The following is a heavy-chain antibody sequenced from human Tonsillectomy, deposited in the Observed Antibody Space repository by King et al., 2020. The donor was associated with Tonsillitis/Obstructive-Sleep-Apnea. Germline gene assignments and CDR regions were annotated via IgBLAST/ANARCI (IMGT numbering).Heavy chain of an antibody. Sequence: VQLVQSGAEVKKPGSSVKVSCKASGGTFSSYAISWVRQAPGQGLEWMGGIIPILGIANYAQKFQGRVTITADKSTSTAYMELSSLRSEDTAVYYCARYCSGGSCYSGNFDYWGQGTLVTVSS. V-gene: IGHV1-69*10. J-gene: IGHJ4*02. CDR1: GGTFSSYA. CDR3: ARYCSGGSCYSGNFDY. D-gene: IGHD2-15*01. CDR2: IIPILGIA.